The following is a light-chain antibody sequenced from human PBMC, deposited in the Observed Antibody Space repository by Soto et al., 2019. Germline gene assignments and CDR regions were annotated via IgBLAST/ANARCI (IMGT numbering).Light chain of an antibody. J-gene: IGKJ4*01. Sequence: EIVLTQSPATLSLSPGETATLSCRASQSVSSSLAWYQQKPGQTPRLLIYDASNRATGIPARFSGSGSGTDFTLTGSSLEPEDFAVYYCQQRSSWHLTFGGGTKVEIK. CDR2: DAS. CDR3: QQRSSWHLT. V-gene: IGKV3-11*01. CDR1: QSVSSS.